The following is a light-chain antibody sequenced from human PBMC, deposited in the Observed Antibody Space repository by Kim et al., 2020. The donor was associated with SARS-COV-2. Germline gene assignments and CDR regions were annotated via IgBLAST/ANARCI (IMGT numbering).Light chain of an antibody. CDR1: SSNTGSNT. CDR3: AAWDDSLNGYV. V-gene: IGLV1-44*01. J-gene: IGLJ1*01. CDR2: SNN. Sequence: GQRVTTSGSGTSSNTGSNTANGYQQVPGTTPKLLIHSNNQRPSGVPDRFSGSRSGTSASLAISGLQSEDEADYYCAAWDDSLNGYVFGAGTKVTVL.